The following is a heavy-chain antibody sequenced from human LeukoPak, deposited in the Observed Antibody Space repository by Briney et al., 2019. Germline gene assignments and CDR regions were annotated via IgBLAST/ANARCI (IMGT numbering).Heavy chain of an antibody. CDR2: ISGSGGST. Sequence: GGSLRLSCAASGFTFSSYGMTWVRQAPGKGLEWVSGISGSGGSTYYADSVKGRFTISRDNSKNTLYLQMNSLRAEDTAVYYCARPGGAGAYYYYMDVWGKGTTVTVSS. CDR3: ARPGGAGAYYYYMDV. J-gene: IGHJ6*03. D-gene: IGHD1-14*01. V-gene: IGHV3-23*01. CDR1: GFTFSSYG.